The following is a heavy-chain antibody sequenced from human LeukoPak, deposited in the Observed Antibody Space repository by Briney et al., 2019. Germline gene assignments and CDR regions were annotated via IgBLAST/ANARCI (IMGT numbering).Heavy chain of an antibody. V-gene: IGHV3-23*01. CDR3: AKDLNLRYFDY. Sequence: GGSLRLSCEASGFTFSTSGLSWVRQAPGKGLEWVSGISYSGGGTHYADSVKGRFTISRDNSRNTLYLQMNSLRAEDTAVYYCAKDLNLRYFDYWGQGTLVTVSS. CDR1: GFTFSTSG. D-gene: IGHD1-7*01. J-gene: IGHJ4*02. CDR2: ISYSGGGT.